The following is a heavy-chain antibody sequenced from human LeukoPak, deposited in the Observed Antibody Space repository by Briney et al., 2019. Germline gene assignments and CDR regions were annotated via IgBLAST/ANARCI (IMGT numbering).Heavy chain of an antibody. CDR3: ATYSRLNAREFQC. D-gene: IGHD3-10*02. CDR2: IKTDGSEI. CDR1: GFTFSTSW. Sequence: GGSLRLSCAASGFTFSTSWMSWVRQAPGKGLEWGANIKTDGSEIYYADSVEGRFTISRDNAKNSLYLQMNSLRAEDTAIYYCATYSRLNAREFQCWGQGTVVTVSS. J-gene: IGHJ1*01. V-gene: IGHV3-7*01.